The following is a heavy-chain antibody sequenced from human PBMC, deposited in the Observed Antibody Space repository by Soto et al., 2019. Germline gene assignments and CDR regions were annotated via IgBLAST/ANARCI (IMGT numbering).Heavy chain of an antibody. V-gene: IGHV1-18*01. J-gene: IGHJ3*02. CDR2: ISAYNGNT. D-gene: IGHD2-15*01. Sequence: GASVKVSCKASGYTFTSYGMSWVRQAPGQGLEWMGWISAYNGNTNYAQKLQGRVTMTTDTSTSTAYMELRSLRSDDTAVYYCARMRYCSGGSCYSGPVAFDIWGQGTMVTVSS. CDR1: GYTFTSYG. CDR3: ARMRYCSGGSCYSGPVAFDI.